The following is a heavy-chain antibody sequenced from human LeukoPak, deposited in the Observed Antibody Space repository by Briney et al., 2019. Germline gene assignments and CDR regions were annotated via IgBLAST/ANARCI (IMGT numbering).Heavy chain of an antibody. D-gene: IGHD3-16*01. J-gene: IGHJ4*02. CDR1: GFTFTTYW. Sequence: GGSLRLSCAASGFTFTTYWMHWVRQAPGKGLVGVSRINGDGSSSNYADSVKGRFTISRDNARNTLYLQMNSLRAEDTALYYCARTSPTSHFDFWGQGTLVTVSS. CDR2: INGDGSSS. CDR3: ARTSPTSHFDF. V-gene: IGHV3-74*01.